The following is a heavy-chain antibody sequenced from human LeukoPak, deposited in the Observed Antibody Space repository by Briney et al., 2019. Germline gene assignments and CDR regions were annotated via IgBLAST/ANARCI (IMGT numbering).Heavy chain of an antibody. CDR2: IKQDGSEK. J-gene: IGHJ4*02. D-gene: IGHD6-13*01. CDR3: ASSGLYSSSWYYFDY. Sequence: PGGSLRLSCAASGFTFSSYAMSWVRQAPGKGLEWVANIKQDGSEKYYVDSVKGRFTISRDNAKNSLYLQMNSLRAEDTAVYYCASSGLYSSSWYYFDYWGQGTLVTVSS. V-gene: IGHV3-7*01. CDR1: GFTFSSYA.